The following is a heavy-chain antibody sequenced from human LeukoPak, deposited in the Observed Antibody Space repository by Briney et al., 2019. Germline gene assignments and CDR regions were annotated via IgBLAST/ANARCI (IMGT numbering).Heavy chain of an antibody. CDR1: GGSISSSSYY. J-gene: IGHJ4*02. V-gene: IGHV4-39*01. D-gene: IGHD6-13*01. CDR2: IYYSGST. CDR3: ARQPTPLFSWRTDEEDFP. Sequence: ASETLSLTCTVSGGSISSSSYYWGWIRRPPGKGLEWIGSIYYSGSTYYNPSLKSRVTISVDTSKNQFSLKLSSVTAADTAVYYCARQPTPLFSWRTDEEDFPWGQGTLVTVSS.